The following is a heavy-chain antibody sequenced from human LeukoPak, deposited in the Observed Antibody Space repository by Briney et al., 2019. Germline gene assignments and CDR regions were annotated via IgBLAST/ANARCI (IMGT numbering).Heavy chain of an antibody. D-gene: IGHD3-22*01. Sequence: SETLSLTCTVSGGSISSYYWSWIRQPPGKGLEWIGYIYYSGSTNYNPSLKSRVTISVDTSKNQFSLKLSSVTAADTAVYYCARLSNDYDSRGYYYIDYWGQGTLVTVSS. CDR2: IYYSGST. V-gene: IGHV4-59*01. CDR3: ARLSNDYDSRGYYYIDY. J-gene: IGHJ4*02. CDR1: GGSISSYY.